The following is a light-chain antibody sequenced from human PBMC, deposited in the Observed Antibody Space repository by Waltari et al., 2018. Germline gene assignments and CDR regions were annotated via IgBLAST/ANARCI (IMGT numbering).Light chain of an antibody. V-gene: IGLV1-47*01. CDR1: TSNIGSNS. CDR3: ATWDDTLSGPRV. J-gene: IGLJ3*02. CDR2: RNY. Sequence: QSVLTQPPSVSGTPGQRVTISCSGTTSNIGSNSVSCYQQLPGTAPKLLIYRNYQRPSGVPTRFSGSRSGTSASLAISGLQSEDEADYYCATWDDTLSGPRVFGGGTRLTVL.